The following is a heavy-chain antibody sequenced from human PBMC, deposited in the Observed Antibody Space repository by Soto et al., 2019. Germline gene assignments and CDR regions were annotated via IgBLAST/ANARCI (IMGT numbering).Heavy chain of an antibody. D-gene: IGHD3-3*01. Sequence: GGSLRLSCAASGFTFSNYGMHWVRQAPGKGLEWVAFISDDGSNKYYADSMKGRFTMSRDNSKSTLYLQMNSLRVEDAAVYYCTKRRNVLRFLEWSSGMEVWGQGTTVTVSS. J-gene: IGHJ6*02. CDR2: ISDDGSNK. CDR1: GFTFSNYG. V-gene: IGHV3-30*18. CDR3: TKRRNVLRFLEWSSGMEV.